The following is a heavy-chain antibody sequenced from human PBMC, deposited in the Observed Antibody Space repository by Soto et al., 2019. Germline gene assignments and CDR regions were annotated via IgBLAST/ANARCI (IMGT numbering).Heavy chain of an antibody. CDR3: ARREVVAATLYYYYGMDV. CDR1: GYSFTSYW. D-gene: IGHD2-15*01. V-gene: IGHV5-10-1*01. J-gene: IGHJ6*02. Sequence: GESLKISCKGSGYSFTSYWIGWVRQMPGKGLEWMGRIDPSDSYTNYSPSFQGHVTISADKSISTAYLQWSSLKASDTAMYYCARREVVAATLYYYYGMDVWGQGTTVTVSS. CDR2: IDPSDSYT.